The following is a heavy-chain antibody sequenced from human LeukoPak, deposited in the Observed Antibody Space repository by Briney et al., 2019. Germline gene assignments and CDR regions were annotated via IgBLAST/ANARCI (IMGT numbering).Heavy chain of an antibody. CDR3: TREYSGSFDY. CDR2: IKRKSDGGTT. CDR1: GFTFDDYA. D-gene: IGHD1-26*01. J-gene: IGHJ4*02. V-gene: IGHV3-15*01. Sequence: GGSLRLSCAASGFTFDDYAMHWVRQAPGKGLEWVGRIKRKSDGGTTDYAAPVKGRFTISRDDSKNTLHLQMNSLKIEDTAMYYCTREYSGSFDYWGQGALVTVSS.